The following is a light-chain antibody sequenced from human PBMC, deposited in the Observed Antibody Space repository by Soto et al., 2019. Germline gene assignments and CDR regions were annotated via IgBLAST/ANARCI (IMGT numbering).Light chain of an antibody. J-gene: IGKJ1*01. Sequence: DIQMTQSPSSLSASVGDRVTIVCRASQGISNYLAWYQQKPGKLPNLLIYAASTLQSGVPSRFSGSGSGTDFPLTISSLQPEDVATYYCQNYNNAPWTFGQGTKVEIK. V-gene: IGKV1-27*01. CDR2: AAS. CDR3: QNYNNAPWT. CDR1: QGISNY.